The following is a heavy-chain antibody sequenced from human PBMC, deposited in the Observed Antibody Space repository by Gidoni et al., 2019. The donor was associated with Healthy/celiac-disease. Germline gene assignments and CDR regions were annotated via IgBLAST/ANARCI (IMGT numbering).Heavy chain of an antibody. CDR3: AKAFRITIFGVVSAFDY. Sequence: EVQLLESGGGLVQPGGSLRLSCAASGFTFSRYAMSWVRQAPVKGLECGAASSGSGGSTYSADSVKGRFTISRYNSKNTLYLQMNSLRAEYTAVYYCAKAFRITIFGVVSAFDYWGQGTLVTVSS. J-gene: IGHJ4*02. D-gene: IGHD3-3*01. V-gene: IGHV3-23*01. CDR2: SSGSGGST. CDR1: GFTFSRYA.